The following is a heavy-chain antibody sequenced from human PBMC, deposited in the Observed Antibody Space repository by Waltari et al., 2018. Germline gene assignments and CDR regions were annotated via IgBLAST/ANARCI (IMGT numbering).Heavy chain of an antibody. CDR3: ARIILGATDDYSYAMDV. J-gene: IGHJ6*02. V-gene: IGHV4-4*02. D-gene: IGHD1-26*01. Sequence: QVQLQESGPGLVKPSGTLSLTCAVSGGSISSSHWWTWVRQPPGKGLEWIGEIDHNGNTNYNPSLKSRVTMSVDKSKNQFSLKLRAVTAADTAIYYCARIILGATDDYSYAMDVWGQGITVTVSS. CDR2: IDHNGNT. CDR1: GGSISSSHW.